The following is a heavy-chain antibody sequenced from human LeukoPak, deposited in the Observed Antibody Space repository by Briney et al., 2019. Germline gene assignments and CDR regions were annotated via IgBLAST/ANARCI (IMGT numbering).Heavy chain of an antibody. CDR1: GFTFSSYA. J-gene: IGHJ5*02. Sequence: GGSLRLSCAASGFTFSSYAMTWVRQAPGKGLEWVANIKQDGSDKRYVDSVKGRFTISRDNAKNSLYLQMNSLRVEDTAIYYCAGGSGWLFGTWGQGTLVTVSS. D-gene: IGHD6-19*01. V-gene: IGHV3-7*01. CDR2: IKQDGSDK. CDR3: AGGSGWLFGT.